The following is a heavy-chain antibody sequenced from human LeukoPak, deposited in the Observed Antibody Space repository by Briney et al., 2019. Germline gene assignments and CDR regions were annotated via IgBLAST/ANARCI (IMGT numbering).Heavy chain of an antibody. Sequence: SETLSLTCTVSAGSISSGGYYWSWIRQHPGKGLEWIGYIHYSGSTYHNPSLKSRVTISADTSKNQFSLKLSSVTAADTAVYYCARDRSGHGVFDYWGQGTLVTVSS. CDR3: ARDRSGHGVFDY. CDR2: IHYSGST. CDR1: AGSISSGGYY. D-gene: IGHD6-19*01. J-gene: IGHJ4*02. V-gene: IGHV4-31*03.